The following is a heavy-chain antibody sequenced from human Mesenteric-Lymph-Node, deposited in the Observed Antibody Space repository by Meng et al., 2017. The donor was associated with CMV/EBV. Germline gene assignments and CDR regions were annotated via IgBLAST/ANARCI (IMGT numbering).Heavy chain of an antibody. CDR3: ARVIDSYYDILTGYSDP. D-gene: IGHD3-9*01. CDR2: ISIYTGNT. Sequence: YTFYTYGISWVRQAPGQGLEWMGWISIYTGNTNHAQKFQGRVTMTTDTSTSTAYMELRSLRSDDTAVYYCARVIDSYYDILTGYSDPWGQGTLVTVSS. CDR1: YTFYTYG. V-gene: IGHV1-18*01. J-gene: IGHJ5*02.